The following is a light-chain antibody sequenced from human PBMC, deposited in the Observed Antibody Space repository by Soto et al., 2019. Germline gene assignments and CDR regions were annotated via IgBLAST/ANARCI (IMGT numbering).Light chain of an antibody. Sequence: DIQMTQSPSTLSASIGGRVTITCRASQSISSWLAWYQQKPGKAPKLLIYDVSSLESGVPSRFSGSGSGTEFTLTISRLQPDDLATYYCQEYYTFSRTFGQGTKVEIK. CDR1: QSISSW. J-gene: IGKJ1*01. V-gene: IGKV1-5*01. CDR3: QEYYTFSRT. CDR2: DVS.